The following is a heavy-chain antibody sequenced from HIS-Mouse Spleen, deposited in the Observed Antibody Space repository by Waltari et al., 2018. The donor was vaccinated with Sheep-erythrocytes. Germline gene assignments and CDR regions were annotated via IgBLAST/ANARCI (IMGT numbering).Heavy chain of an antibody. CDR3: TTIRDY. CDR1: GFTFINAW. Sequence: EVQLVESGGGLVKPGGSLRLSCAASGFTFINAWVSWVRQRPGDGLEWVGSIKSKTDGGTTDYAAPVKGRFTISRDDSKNTLYLQMNSLKTEDTAVYYCTTIRDYWGQGTLVTVSS. V-gene: IGHV3-15*01. J-gene: IGHJ4*02. CDR2: IKSKTDGGTT.